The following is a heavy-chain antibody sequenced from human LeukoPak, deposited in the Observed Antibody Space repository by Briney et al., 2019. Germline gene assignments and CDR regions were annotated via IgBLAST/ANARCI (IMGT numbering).Heavy chain of an antibody. J-gene: IGHJ4*02. Sequence: GGSLRLSCAASGFTFDDYGMSWVRQAPGKGLEWVAFIRYDGSNKYYADSVKGRFTISRDNSKNTLYLQMNSLRAEDTAVYYCAKDIGSYYDYWGQGILVTVSS. CDR2: IRYDGSNK. CDR3: AKDIGSYYDY. D-gene: IGHD3-10*01. V-gene: IGHV3-30*02. CDR1: GFTFDDYG.